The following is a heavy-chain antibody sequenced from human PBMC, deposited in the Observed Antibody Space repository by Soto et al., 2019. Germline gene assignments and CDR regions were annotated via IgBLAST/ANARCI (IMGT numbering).Heavy chain of an antibody. D-gene: IGHD3-22*01. V-gene: IGHV4-30-4*01. CDR3: ARELQYYYDSSGYYTTSGDYFDY. J-gene: IGHJ4*02. Sequence: NPSETLSLTCTVSGGSISSGDYYWSWIRQPPGKGLEWIGYIYYSGSTYYNPSLKSRVTISVDTSKNQFSLKLSSVTAADTAVYYCARELQYYYDSSGYYTTSGDYFDYWGQGTLVTVSS. CDR2: IYYSGST. CDR1: GGSISSGDYY.